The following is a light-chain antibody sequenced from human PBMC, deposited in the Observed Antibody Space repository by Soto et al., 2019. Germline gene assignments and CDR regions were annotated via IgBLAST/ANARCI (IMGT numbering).Light chain of an antibody. CDR3: QSYDFGLSAHNYV. CDR1: SSNIGAGYD. CDR2: ANN. Sequence: QSVLTQPPSVSGAPGQRVTIACTGSSSNIGAGYDVHWYQQFPRTAPRLLIYANNNRPSGVPDRFSGSKSGTSASLAITGLQADDEAEYYCQSYDFGLSAHNYVFGTGTKVTVL. V-gene: IGLV1-40*01. J-gene: IGLJ1*01.